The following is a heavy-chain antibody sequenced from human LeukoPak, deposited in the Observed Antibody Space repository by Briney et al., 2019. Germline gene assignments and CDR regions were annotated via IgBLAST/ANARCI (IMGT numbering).Heavy chain of an antibody. V-gene: IGHV3-74*01. CDR3: AKDLKGGNPQGDAFDI. CDR2: INTDGSST. CDR1: GFTFSSYW. D-gene: IGHD4-23*01. Sequence: PGGSLRLSCAASGFTFSSYWMHWVRQAPGKGLVWVSRINTDGSSTSYADSVKGRFTISRDNAKNSLYLQMNSLRAEDTALYYCAKDLKGGNPQGDAFDIWGQGTMVTVSS. J-gene: IGHJ3*02.